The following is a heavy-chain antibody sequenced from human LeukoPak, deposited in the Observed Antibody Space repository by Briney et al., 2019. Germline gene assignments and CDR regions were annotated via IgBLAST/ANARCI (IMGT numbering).Heavy chain of an antibody. Sequence: SETLSLTCTVSGGSISSSSYYWGWIRQPPGKGLEWIGSIYYSGSTYYNPSLKSRVTISVDTSKNQFSLKLSSVTAADTAVYYCALGDEHLPKGYYYYYMDVWGKGTTVTISS. CDR2: IYYSGST. V-gene: IGHV4-39*01. D-gene: IGHD2-21*01. CDR3: ALGDEHLPKGYYYYYMDV. CDR1: GGSISSSSYY. J-gene: IGHJ6*03.